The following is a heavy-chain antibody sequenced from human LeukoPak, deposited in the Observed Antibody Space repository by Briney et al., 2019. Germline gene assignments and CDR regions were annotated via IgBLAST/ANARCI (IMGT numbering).Heavy chain of an antibody. D-gene: IGHD4-17*01. CDR1: GFTFNSYE. CDR2: IGSSGATR. V-gene: IGHV3-48*03. CDR3: ARYGDYSFDY. Sequence: GGSLRLSCGASGFTFNSYEMNWVRQAPGKGLEWLSYIGSSGATRYYADSVEGRFTVSRDNAKNSLYLQMNSLRAEDTAVYYCARYGDYSFDYWGQGTLVTVSS. J-gene: IGHJ4*02.